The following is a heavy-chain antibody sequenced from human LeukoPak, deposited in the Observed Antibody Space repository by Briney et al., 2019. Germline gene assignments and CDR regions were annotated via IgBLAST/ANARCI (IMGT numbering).Heavy chain of an antibody. D-gene: IGHD5-18*01. Sequence: SETLSLTCTVSGGSISSYYWSWIRQPPGKGLEWIGYIYDSGSTNYNPSLKSRVTISVDTSKNQFSLKVSSVTAADTAVYYCARTAMVTFYYYHYMDVWGKGTTVTISS. V-gene: IGHV4-59*01. J-gene: IGHJ6*03. CDR3: ARTAMVTFYYYHYMDV. CDR1: GGSISSYY. CDR2: IYDSGST.